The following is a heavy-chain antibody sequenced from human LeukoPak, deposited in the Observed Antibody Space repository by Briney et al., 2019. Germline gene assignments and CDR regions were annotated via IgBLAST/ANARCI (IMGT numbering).Heavy chain of an antibody. D-gene: IGHD3-16*01. CDR1: GDSLSSTTYY. V-gene: IGHV4-39*07. CDR3: ARDGLRFFDY. Sequence: PSETLSLTCTVSGDSLSSTTYYWGWIRQPPGKGLEWIGSVYYSGSTYYNPSLKSRVTISVDTSKNQFSLNLSSVTAADTAVYYCARDGLRFFDYWGQGTLVTVSS. J-gene: IGHJ4*02. CDR2: VYYSGST.